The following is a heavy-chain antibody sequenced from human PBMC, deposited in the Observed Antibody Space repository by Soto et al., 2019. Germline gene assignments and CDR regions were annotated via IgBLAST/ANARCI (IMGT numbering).Heavy chain of an antibody. Sequence: SETLSLTCAVYGGSFSGYYWSWIRQPPGKGLEWIGEINHSGSTNYNPSLKSRVTISVDTSKNQFSLKLSSVTAADTAVYYCARAEIVVVPAALYYYYYMDVWGKGTTVTVSS. CDR3: ARAEIVVVPAALYYYYYMDV. J-gene: IGHJ6*03. CDR1: GGSFSGYY. V-gene: IGHV4-34*01. CDR2: INHSGST. D-gene: IGHD2-2*01.